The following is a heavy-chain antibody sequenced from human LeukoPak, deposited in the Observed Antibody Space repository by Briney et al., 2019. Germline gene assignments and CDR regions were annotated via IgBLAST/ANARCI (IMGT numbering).Heavy chain of an antibody. J-gene: IGHJ4*02. CDR2: ISSSSSTTI. D-gene: IGHD1-7*01. CDR1: GFTFSSHN. V-gene: IGHV3-48*01. Sequence: GGSLRLSCAASGFTFSSHNMNWVRQAPGKGLEWVSYISSSSSTTIYYADSVKGRFTISRDNAKNSLYLHMDSLRAEDTAVYYCARDTNWNYPAYFDYWGQGTLVTVSS. CDR3: ARDTNWNYPAYFDY.